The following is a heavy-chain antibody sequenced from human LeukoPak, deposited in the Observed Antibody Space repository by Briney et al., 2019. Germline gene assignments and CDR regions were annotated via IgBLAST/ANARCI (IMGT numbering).Heavy chain of an antibody. Sequence: GGSLRLSCAASGFTYSNYAMSWVRQAPGKGLEWVSAISGSGGSTYYADSVKGRFTISRDNSKNTLYLQMNSLRAEDTAVYYCAKPTNYYDSSGYYYFDYWGQGTLVTVSS. CDR1: GFTYSNYA. CDR3: AKPTNYYDSSGYYYFDY. J-gene: IGHJ4*02. D-gene: IGHD3-22*01. CDR2: ISGSGGST. V-gene: IGHV3-23*01.